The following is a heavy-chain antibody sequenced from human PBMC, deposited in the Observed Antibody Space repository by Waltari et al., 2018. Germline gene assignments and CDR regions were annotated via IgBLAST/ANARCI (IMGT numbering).Heavy chain of an antibody. D-gene: IGHD2-2*01. CDR2: INHSGST. CDR3: AMVVPAAMVDY. CDR1: GGSFSGYY. Sequence: QVQLQQRGAGLLKPSETLSLTCAVYGGSFSGYYWSWIRQPPGKGLEWIGEINHSGSTNYNPSLKSRVTISVDTSKNQFSLKLSSVTAADTAVYYCAMVVPAAMVDYWGQGTLVTVSS. J-gene: IGHJ4*02. V-gene: IGHV4-34*01.